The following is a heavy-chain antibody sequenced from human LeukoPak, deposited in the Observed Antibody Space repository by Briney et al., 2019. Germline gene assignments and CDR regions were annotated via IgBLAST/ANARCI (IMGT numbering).Heavy chain of an antibody. D-gene: IGHD3-16*01. J-gene: IGHJ6*03. Sequence: GGSLRLSCAASGFSFSSYGMHWVRQAPGMGLEWVSFIRYDGVNKYYAESVRGRFTISRDNAKNTLHLQMNSLRGEDTGVYYCVREAEVVPSTLGVYYFYFMDVWGEGATVTVSS. CDR1: GFSFSSYG. CDR3: VREAEVVPSTLGVYYFYFMDV. CDR2: IRYDGVNK. V-gene: IGHV3-30*02.